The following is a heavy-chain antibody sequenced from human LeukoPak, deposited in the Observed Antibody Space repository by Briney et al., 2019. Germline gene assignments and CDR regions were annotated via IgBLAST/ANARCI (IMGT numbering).Heavy chain of an antibody. J-gene: IGHJ5*02. D-gene: IGHD2-15*01. Sequence: PSETLSLTCAVYGGSFSGSYWTWIRQPPGKGLNWIGEINHSGSTNYNPSLKSRVTISVDTSKSQFSLKLRSVTAADTAVYFCARRRAGLRRDLWFDPWDQGTLVTVSS. CDR2: INHSGST. CDR1: GGSFSGSY. CDR3: ARRRAGLRRDLWFDP. V-gene: IGHV4-34*01.